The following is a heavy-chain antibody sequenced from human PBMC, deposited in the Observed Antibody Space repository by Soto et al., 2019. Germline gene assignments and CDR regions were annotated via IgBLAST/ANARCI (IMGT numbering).Heavy chain of an antibody. J-gene: IGHJ6*02. CDR2: IKQAGGEK. V-gene: IGHV3-7*03. CDR1: GFTFSMYW. Sequence: EVQLVESGGGSVQPGGSLRLSCVASGFTFSMYWMSWVRQGPGKGLEWVARIKQAGGEKYYVDSVKGRFTVSRDNAKKSLYLQLHMLSADDAPIYYCMRDQLILPADDFYFGVDVWGQGTTVTVSS. CDR3: MRDQLILPADDFYFGVDV.